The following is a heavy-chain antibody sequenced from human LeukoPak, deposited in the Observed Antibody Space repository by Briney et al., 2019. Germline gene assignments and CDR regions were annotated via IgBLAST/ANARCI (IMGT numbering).Heavy chain of an antibody. V-gene: IGHV1-69*05. CDR1: GDSFSTSG. Sequence: SVKVSCEASGDSFSTSGFSWVRQAPGQGLEWMGGVIPIYGTPSYAQKFQGRVTITTDESTSTAYMELSSPRSEDTAVYYCARDHWGIVENGYDYFYYDMDVWGQGTTVTVSS. CDR3: ARDHWGIVENGYDYFYYDMDV. CDR2: VIPIYGTP. D-gene: IGHD7-27*01. J-gene: IGHJ6*02.